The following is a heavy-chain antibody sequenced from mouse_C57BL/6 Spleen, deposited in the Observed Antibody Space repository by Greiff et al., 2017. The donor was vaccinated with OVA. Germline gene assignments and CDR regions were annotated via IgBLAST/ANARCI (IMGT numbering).Heavy chain of an antibody. Sequence: QVQLQQPGAELVKPGASVKLSCKASGYTFTSYWMQWVKQRPGQGLEWIGEIDPSDSYTNYNQKFKGKATLTVDTSSSTAYMQLSSLTSEDSAVYYCARSLNWVFDYWGQGTTLTVSS. V-gene: IGHV1-50*01. D-gene: IGHD4-1*01. CDR2: IDPSDSYT. J-gene: IGHJ2*01. CDR3: ARSLNWVFDY. CDR1: GYTFTSYW.